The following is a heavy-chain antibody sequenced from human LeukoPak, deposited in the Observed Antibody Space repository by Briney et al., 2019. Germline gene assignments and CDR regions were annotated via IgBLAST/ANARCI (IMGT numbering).Heavy chain of an antibody. Sequence: ASVKVSCKAFGYTFTNYYMHWVRQAPGQGLEWMGLINPSGHWTSYAQKFQGRVTLTRDVSTSTDYLELSSLRSEDTAVYYCAKSGYNRFDYWGQGTLVTVSS. D-gene: IGHD5-24*01. CDR3: AKSGYNRFDY. J-gene: IGHJ4*02. CDR1: GYTFTNYY. CDR2: INPSGHWT. V-gene: IGHV1-46*01.